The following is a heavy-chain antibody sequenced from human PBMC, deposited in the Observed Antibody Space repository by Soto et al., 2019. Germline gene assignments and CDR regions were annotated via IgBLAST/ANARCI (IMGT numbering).Heavy chain of an antibody. V-gene: IGHV3-21*01. CDR1: GFTFSSYS. CDR2: ISSSSSYI. Sequence: GGSLRLSCAASGFTFSSYSMNWVRQAPGKGLEWVSSISSSSSYIYYADSVKGRFTISRDNAKNSLYLQMNSLRAEDTAVYYCARDLIHVGYDYVWGSYRPHPFDYWGQGTLVTVSS. D-gene: IGHD3-16*02. J-gene: IGHJ4*02. CDR3: ARDLIHVGYDYVWGSYRPHPFDY.